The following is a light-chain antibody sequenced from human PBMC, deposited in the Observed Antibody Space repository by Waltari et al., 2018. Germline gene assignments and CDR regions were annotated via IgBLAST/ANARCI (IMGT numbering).Light chain of an antibody. CDR2: DAS. CDR3: QQYDNLPLT. Sequence: DIQMTQSPSCLSASVGDRVTITCQANHYISNYLNWYQQKPGKAPKLLIYDASNLETGVPSRFSGSGSGTDFTFTISSLQPEDIATYYCQQYDNLPLTFGGGTKVEIK. V-gene: IGKV1-33*01. CDR1: HYISNY. J-gene: IGKJ4*01.